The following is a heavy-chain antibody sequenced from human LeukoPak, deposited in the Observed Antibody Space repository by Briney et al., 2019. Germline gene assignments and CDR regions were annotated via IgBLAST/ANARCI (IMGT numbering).Heavy chain of an antibody. Sequence: ASVNLSFKASGYTFTGYYMHWVRQAPGQGLEWMGWINPNSGGTNYAQKFQGRVTMTRDTSISTAYMELSRLRSDDTAVDYCARVISRIDYYYYGMDVWRQRTMVTDCS. D-gene: IGHD3-10*01. CDR2: INPNSGGT. J-gene: IGHJ6*02. CDR1: GYTFTGYY. CDR3: ARVISRIDYYYYGMDV. V-gene: IGHV1-2*02.